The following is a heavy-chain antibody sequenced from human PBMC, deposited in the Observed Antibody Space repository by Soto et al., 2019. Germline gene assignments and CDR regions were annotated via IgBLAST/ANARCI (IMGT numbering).Heavy chain of an antibody. CDR2: INAGNGNT. Sequence: ASGNVSCKASGYTFTSYAMHWVRQTPGQRLEWMGWINAGNGNTKYSQKFQGRVTITRDTSASTAYMELSSLRSEDTAVYYCARDSSSWFGYYYYMDVWGKGTTVTVSS. J-gene: IGHJ6*03. V-gene: IGHV1-3*01. D-gene: IGHD6-13*01. CDR1: GYTFTSYA. CDR3: ARDSSSWFGYYYYMDV.